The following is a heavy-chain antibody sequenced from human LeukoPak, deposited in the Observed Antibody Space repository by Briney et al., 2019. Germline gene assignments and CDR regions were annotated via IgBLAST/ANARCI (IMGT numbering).Heavy chain of an antibody. J-gene: IGHJ4*02. CDR1: GFTFSSYA. CDR3: AKDLWIAVAGAGY. V-gene: IGHV3-23*01. CDR2: ISGSGGNT. Sequence: GGSLRLSCAASGFTFSSYAMSWVRQAPGKGLEWVSAISGSGGNTYYADSVKGRFTIPRDNSKSTLYLQMNSLRAEDSALYYCAKDLWIAVAGAGYWGQGTLVTVSS. D-gene: IGHD6-19*01.